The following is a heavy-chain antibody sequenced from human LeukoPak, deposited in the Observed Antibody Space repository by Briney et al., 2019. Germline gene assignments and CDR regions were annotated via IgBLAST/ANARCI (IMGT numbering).Heavy chain of an antibody. CDR2: ITSKADGEAT. V-gene: IGHV3-15*01. Sequence: GGSLRLSCAASGFTFSNAWMTWVRQAPGKGLEWVGRITSKADGEATHYAAPLKGRFSISRDDSENTLYLHMNSLKTEDTGLYYCTKVNENDRAWGQGTLVPVSS. D-gene: IGHD1-1*01. CDR3: TKVNENDRA. J-gene: IGHJ5*02. CDR1: GFTFSNAW.